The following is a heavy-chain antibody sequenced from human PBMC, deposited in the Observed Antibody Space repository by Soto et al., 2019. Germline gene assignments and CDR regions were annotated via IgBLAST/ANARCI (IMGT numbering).Heavy chain of an antibody. Sequence: GGSLRLSCAASGFTLSSYGIHWVRQAPGKGLEWVAVISNDGSKEYYADSVKGRFTISRDNSKNTLYLQMDSLRPEDTAFYYCAKEIEVAGDLDYWGHGTLVTVSS. D-gene: IGHD6-19*01. CDR3: AKEIEVAGDLDY. V-gene: IGHV3-30*18. CDR2: ISNDGSKE. CDR1: GFTLSSYG. J-gene: IGHJ4*01.